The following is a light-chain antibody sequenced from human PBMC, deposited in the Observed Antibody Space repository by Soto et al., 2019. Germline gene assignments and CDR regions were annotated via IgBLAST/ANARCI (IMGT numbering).Light chain of an antibody. Sequence: QSVLTQPPSVSGAPGQRVTISCTGSRSNIGAGYDVHWYQQLPGTAPKLLIYGTNNRPSGVPDRFAGAKSGMSASLAITGLQAADEANCYCQSYDNSLSGSRVFGGGTKRTVL. J-gene: IGLJ3*02. CDR1: RSNIGAGYD. V-gene: IGLV1-40*01. CDR3: QSYDNSLSGSRV. CDR2: GTN.